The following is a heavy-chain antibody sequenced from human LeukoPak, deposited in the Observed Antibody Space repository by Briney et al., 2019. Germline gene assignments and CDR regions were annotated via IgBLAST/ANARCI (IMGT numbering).Heavy chain of an antibody. D-gene: IGHD2-15*01. CDR1: GYTLTELS. V-gene: IGHV1-24*01. CDR3: ATDIPSSTVVVVAATSGY. CDR2: FDPEDGET. J-gene: IGHJ4*02. Sequence: GASVKVSCKVSGYTLTELSMRWVRQAPGKGLEWMGGFDPEDGETIYAQKFQGRVTMTEDTSTDTAYMELSSLRSEDTAVYYCATDIPSSTVVVVAATSGYWGQGTLVTVSS.